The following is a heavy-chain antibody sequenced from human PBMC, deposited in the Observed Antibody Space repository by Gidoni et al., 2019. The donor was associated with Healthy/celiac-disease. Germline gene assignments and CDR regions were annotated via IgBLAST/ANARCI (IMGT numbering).Heavy chain of an antibody. D-gene: IGHD2-8*02. V-gene: IGHV4-34*01. CDR1: GGSFSGYY. CDR3: ARGRCGVCLYYYYYMDV. J-gene: IGHJ6*03. Sequence: QVQLQQWGAGLLKPSETLSLTCAVYGGSFSGYYWSWIRQPPGKGLEWIGEINHSGSTNYNPSLKSRVTISVDTSKNQFSLKLSSVTAADTAVYYCARGRCGVCLYYYYYMDVWGKGTTVTVSS. CDR2: INHSGST.